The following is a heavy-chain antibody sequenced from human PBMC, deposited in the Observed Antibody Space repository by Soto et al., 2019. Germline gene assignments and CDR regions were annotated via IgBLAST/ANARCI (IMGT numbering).Heavy chain of an antibody. V-gene: IGHV3-15*01. CDR2: RKSKPAGGGT. CDR1: GLSRSDAW. D-gene: IGHD2-21*01. J-gene: IGHJ4*02. CDR3: TAYLPGGNSDLFDY. Sequence: GGSLRRSCVASGLSRSDAWMSWVRQAPGQGLEWVGPRKSKPAGGGTDYAAPVKGRFTIWRGDSKNMVYLQMNSLKTEDPAVYYCTAYLPGGNSDLFDYWGPGTLVTVS.